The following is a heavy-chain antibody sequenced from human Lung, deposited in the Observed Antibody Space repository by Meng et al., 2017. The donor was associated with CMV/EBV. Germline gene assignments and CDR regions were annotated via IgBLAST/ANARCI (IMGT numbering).Heavy chain of an antibody. J-gene: IGHJ6*02. CDR2: IKPSGRST. CDR1: GYTFTSYY. Sequence: SVXVSXKASGYTFTSYYMDWLRQAPGQGLEWMGIIKPSGRSTSYAHKLQGRVTMTRDTSTSTVYMELSSLRAEDTDVYYCARAISYYYGDYYYYYGRDVWXQGTXVTVSS. V-gene: IGHV1-46*01. CDR3: ARAISYYYGDYYYYYGRDV. D-gene: IGHD3-10*01.